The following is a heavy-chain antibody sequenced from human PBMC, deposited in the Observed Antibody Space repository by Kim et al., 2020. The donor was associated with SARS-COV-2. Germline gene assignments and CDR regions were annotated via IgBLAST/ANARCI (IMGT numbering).Heavy chain of an antibody. CDR2: INSDGTST. CDR1: GFTFSNYW. J-gene: IGHJ4*02. V-gene: IGHV3-74*01. D-gene: IGHD3-10*01. Sequence: GGSLRLSCAASGFTFSNYWIQWVRQAPGKGLLWVSRINSDGTSTNYADSVKGRFTISRDNAKNTLYLQMNSLRVEDTAMYYCVRGLSGNFWGQGTLVTVSS. CDR3: VRGLSGNF.